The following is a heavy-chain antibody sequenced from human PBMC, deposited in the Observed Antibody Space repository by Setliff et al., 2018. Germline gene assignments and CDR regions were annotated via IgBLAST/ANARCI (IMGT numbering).Heavy chain of an antibody. CDR1: GFTFSSYT. CDR3: ARDNDGSGSYYPWFDP. CDR2: IDSSSTWI. Sequence: PGGSLRLSCAASGFTFSSYTMNWVRQAPGQGLEWVSSIDSSSTWIYYADSVKGRFTISRDNAKNSLYLQMNSLRAEDTALYYCARDNDGSGSYYPWFDPWGQGTLVTVSS. J-gene: IGHJ5*02. D-gene: IGHD3-10*01. V-gene: IGHV3-21*04.